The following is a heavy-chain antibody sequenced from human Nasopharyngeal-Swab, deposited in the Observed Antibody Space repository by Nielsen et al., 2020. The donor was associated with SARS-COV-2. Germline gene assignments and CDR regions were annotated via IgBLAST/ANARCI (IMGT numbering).Heavy chain of an antibody. CDR3: AKRIQDFYCFDY. CDR1: GFTFSSYG. CDR2: IWYDGSNK. Sequence: GESLKISCAASGFTFSSYGMHWVRQAPGKGLEWVAVIWYDGSNKYYADSVKGRFTTSRDNPKNTLYLQMNSLRAEDTAVYYCAKRIQDFYCFDYWGQGTLVTVSS. J-gene: IGHJ4*02. D-gene: IGHD2-21*02. V-gene: IGHV3-33*06.